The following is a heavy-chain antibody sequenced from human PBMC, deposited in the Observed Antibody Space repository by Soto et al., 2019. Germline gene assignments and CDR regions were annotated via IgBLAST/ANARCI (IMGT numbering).Heavy chain of an antibody. CDR2: INPGNGNT. CDR3: ARRGALTSYYYGYYFDY. J-gene: IGHJ4*02. CDR1: GYTFPRYA. Sequence: GASVKVSCKASGYTFPRYAMNWVRQAPGQSPKWMGWINPGNGNTKYSQRFQGRVTITRDTSASTAYMELSSLTSEDTAVYYCARRGALTSYYYGYYFDYWGQGTLVTVSS. D-gene: IGHD3-9*01. V-gene: IGHV1-3*01.